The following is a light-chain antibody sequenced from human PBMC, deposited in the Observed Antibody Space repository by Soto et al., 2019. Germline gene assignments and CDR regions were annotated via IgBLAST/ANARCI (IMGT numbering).Light chain of an antibody. J-gene: IGKJ1*01. CDR2: DAS. CDR1: QSVSSY. Sequence: EIVLTQSPATLSLSPGEIATRSCRASQSVSSYLAWYQQKPGQAPRLLIYDASNRATGIPARFSGSGSGTDFTLTISSLEPEDFAVYYCQQRSNWPWTFGQGTKVEIK. CDR3: QQRSNWPWT. V-gene: IGKV3-11*01.